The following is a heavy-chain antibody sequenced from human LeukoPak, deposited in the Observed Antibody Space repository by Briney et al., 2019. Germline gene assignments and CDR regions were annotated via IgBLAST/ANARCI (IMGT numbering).Heavy chain of an antibody. Sequence: ASVKVSCKASRYTFTSYYMHWVRQAPGQGLEWMGIINPSGGSTSYAQKFQGRVTMTRDTSTSTVYMELSSLRSEDTAVYYCARADAAAGHDYWGQGTLVTVSS. CDR1: RYTFTSYY. V-gene: IGHV1-46*01. CDR3: ARADAAAGHDY. J-gene: IGHJ4*02. D-gene: IGHD6-13*01. CDR2: INPSGGST.